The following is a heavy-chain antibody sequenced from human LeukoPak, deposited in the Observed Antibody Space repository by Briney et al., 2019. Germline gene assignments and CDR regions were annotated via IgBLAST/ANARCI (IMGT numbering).Heavy chain of an antibody. CDR2: IWYDGSNK. Sequence: GGSLRLSCAASGFTFSSYGMHWVRQTPGKGLEWVAVIWYDGSNKYYADSVKGRFTISRDNSKNTLYLQMNGLRAEDTAVYYCAGEYSSGWGFDYWGQGTLVTVSS. D-gene: IGHD6-19*01. V-gene: IGHV3-33*01. J-gene: IGHJ4*02. CDR1: GFTFSSYG. CDR3: AGEYSSGWGFDY.